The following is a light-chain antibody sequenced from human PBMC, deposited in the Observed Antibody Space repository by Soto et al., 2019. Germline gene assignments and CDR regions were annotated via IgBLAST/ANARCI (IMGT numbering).Light chain of an antibody. V-gene: IGKV2-30*01. CDR1: QSLVYSDGNTY. J-gene: IGKJ1*01. Sequence: DVVMTQSPLSLPVALGQPASISCKSSQSLVYSDGNTYLSWFHQRPGQSPRRLIYKVSNRDSGVPDRFSGSGSGTDFTLKISRVEAEDVGVYYCLQRSYLWTFGKGTKV. CDR3: LQRSYLWT. CDR2: KVS.